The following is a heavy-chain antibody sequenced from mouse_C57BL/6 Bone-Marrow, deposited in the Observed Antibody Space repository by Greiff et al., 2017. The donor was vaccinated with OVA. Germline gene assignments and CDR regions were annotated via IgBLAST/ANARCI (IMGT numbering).Heavy chain of an antibody. J-gene: IGHJ4*01. CDR3: ARDGYDDVYAMDY. CDR2: ISHGGGST. D-gene: IGHD2-2*01. CDR1: GYTFSDYY. V-gene: IGHV5-12*01. Sequence: EVQRVESGGGLVQPGGSLKLSCAASGYTFSDYYMYWVRQTPEKRLEWVAYISHGGGSTYYTDTVKGRFTISRDNAKTTLYLQMSRLKAEDTAMYYCARDGYDDVYAMDYWGQGTSVTVSS.